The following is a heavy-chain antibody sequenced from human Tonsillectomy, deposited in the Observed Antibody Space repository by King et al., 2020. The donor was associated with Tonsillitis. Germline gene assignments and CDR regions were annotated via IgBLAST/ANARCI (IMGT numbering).Heavy chain of an antibody. Sequence: EVQLVESGGGLVQPGGSLRLACAASGLTFINAWMTWVRQAPGKGREWVGHIKSKASGGTTDYVASVQGRFSISRDDSKNMLYLQMNSLKTEDTAMYYCATENALSNYVFKSWGQGTLVTVSS. CDR3: ATENALSNYVFKS. J-gene: IGHJ5*02. D-gene: IGHD4-11*01. V-gene: IGHV3-15*01. CDR2: IKSKASGGTT. CDR1: GLTFINAW.